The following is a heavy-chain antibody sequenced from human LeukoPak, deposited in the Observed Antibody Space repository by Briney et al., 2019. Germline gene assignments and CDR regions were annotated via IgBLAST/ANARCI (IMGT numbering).Heavy chain of an antibody. Sequence: HPGGSLRLSCAASGFTFSSYEMDWVRQAPGKGLEWVSYISSSSSTIYYADSVKGRFTISRDNAKNSLYLQMNSLRAEDTAVYYCARSAGYDAFDIWGQGTMVTVSS. CDR2: ISSSSSTI. CDR3: ARSAGYDAFDI. D-gene: IGHD3-10*01. CDR1: GFTFSSYE. V-gene: IGHV3-48*03. J-gene: IGHJ3*02.